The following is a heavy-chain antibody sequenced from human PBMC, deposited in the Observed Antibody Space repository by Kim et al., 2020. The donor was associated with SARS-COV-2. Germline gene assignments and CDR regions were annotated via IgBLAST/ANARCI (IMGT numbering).Heavy chain of an antibody. CDR3: ARGRGVRGVIPSTGYYFDY. CDR1: GGSFSGYY. Sequence: SETLSLTCAVYGGSFSGYYWSWIRQPPGKGLEWIGEINHSGSTNYNPSLKSRVTISVDTSKNQFSLKLSSVTAADTAVYYCARGRGVRGVIPSTGYYFDYWGQGTLVTVSS. V-gene: IGHV4-34*01. CDR2: INHSGST. J-gene: IGHJ4*02. D-gene: IGHD3-10*01.